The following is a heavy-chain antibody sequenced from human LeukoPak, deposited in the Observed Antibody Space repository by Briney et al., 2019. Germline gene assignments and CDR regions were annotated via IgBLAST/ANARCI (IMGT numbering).Heavy chain of an antibody. J-gene: IGHJ4*02. CDR1: GFSFSTYA. V-gene: IGHV3-30*04. CDR3: AKARPITMVRGVPALFDY. D-gene: IGHD3-10*01. CDR2: ISHDGSNK. Sequence: GGSLRLSCAASGFSFSTYAMHWVRQAPGKGLEWVAIISHDGSNKYYADSVKGRFTIFRDNSKNTLYLQMNSLRAEDTAVYYCAKARPITMVRGVPALFDYWGQGTLVTVSS.